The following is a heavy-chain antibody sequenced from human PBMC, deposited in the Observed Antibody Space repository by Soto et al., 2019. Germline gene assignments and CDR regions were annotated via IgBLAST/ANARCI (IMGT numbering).Heavy chain of an antibody. CDR2: SSSRTGVA. D-gene: IGHD2-21*02. V-gene: IGHV3-48*04. Sequence: GGSLRLSCAASGFTLSTYDVSWVRLAPGKGLEWISHSSSRTGVAYYADSVKGRFSISRDNAKNSLYLHMNSLRAEETAVYYCARAKLTIVTGIFDHWGQGALVTVSS. J-gene: IGHJ4*02. CDR3: ARAKLTIVTGIFDH. CDR1: GFTLSTYD.